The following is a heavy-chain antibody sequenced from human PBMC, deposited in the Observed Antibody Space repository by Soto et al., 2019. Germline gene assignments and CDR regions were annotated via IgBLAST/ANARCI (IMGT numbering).Heavy chain of an antibody. CDR2: IYHSGST. CDR3: ARGGYSYGKGFYYYYGMDV. D-gene: IGHD5-18*01. V-gene: IGHV4-30-2*01. J-gene: IGHJ6*02. Sequence: SETLSLTCAVSGGSISSGGYSWSWIRQPPGKGLEWIGYIYHSGSTYYNPSLKSRVTISVDRSKNQFSLKLSSVTAADTAVYYCARGGYSYGKGFYYYYGMDVWGQGTTVTVSS. CDR1: GGSISSGGYS.